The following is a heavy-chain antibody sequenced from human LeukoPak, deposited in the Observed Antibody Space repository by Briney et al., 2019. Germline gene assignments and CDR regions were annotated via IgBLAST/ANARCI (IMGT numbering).Heavy chain of an antibody. CDR2: ISSNGDNT. Sequence: GGSLRLSCSVSGFTFSTYVMHWVRRAPGKGLEYVSAISSNGDNTYYADSVKGRFTISRDNSKNTLYLQMSSLRANDTAVYYCVRGTGYWGQGTLVTVSS. CDR1: GFTFSTYV. J-gene: IGHJ4*02. V-gene: IGHV3-64D*06. CDR3: VRGTGY.